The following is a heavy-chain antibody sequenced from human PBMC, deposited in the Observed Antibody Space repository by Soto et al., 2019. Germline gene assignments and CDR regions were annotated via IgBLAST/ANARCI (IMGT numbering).Heavy chain of an antibody. CDR3: AKSLDGSGSYYNGREFDY. CDR2: ISGSGGST. CDR1: GFTFSSYA. J-gene: IGHJ4*02. V-gene: IGHV3-23*01. D-gene: IGHD3-10*01. Sequence: AGGSLRLSCAASGFTFSSYAMSWVRQAPGKGLEWVSAISGSGGSTYYADSVKGRFTISRDNSKNTLYLQMNSLRAEDTAVYYCAKSLDGSGSYYNGREFDYWGQGTLVTVSS.